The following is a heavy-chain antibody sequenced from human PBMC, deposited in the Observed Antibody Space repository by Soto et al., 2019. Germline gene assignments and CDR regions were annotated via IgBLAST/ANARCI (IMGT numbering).Heavy chain of an antibody. D-gene: IGHD1-26*01. CDR3: ARHTQVGATNNWFDP. J-gene: IGHJ5*02. CDR1: GYSFTSYW. CDR2: IDPSDSYT. V-gene: IGHV5-10-1*01. Sequence: GESLKISCKGSGYSFTSYWISWVRQMPGKGLEWMGRIDPSDSYTNYSPSFQGHVTIPADKSISTAYLQWSSLKASDTAMYYCARHTQVGATNNWFDPWGQGTLVTVSS.